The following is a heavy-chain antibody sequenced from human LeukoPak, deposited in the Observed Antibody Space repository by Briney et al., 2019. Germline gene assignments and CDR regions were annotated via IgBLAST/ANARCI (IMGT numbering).Heavy chain of an antibody. Sequence: GGSLRLSCAASGFTFSSYAKNWVRQAPGKGLQWVSTITGRGGRTYYTDSVKGRFTISRDNSKNTLYLQLNSLRAEDTAVYFCAKDLLKYYYDSSGYTFDYWGQGTLVTVSS. CDR3: AKDLLKYYYDSSGYTFDY. V-gene: IGHV3-23*01. CDR2: ITGRGGRT. D-gene: IGHD3-22*01. CDR1: GFTFSSYA. J-gene: IGHJ4*02.